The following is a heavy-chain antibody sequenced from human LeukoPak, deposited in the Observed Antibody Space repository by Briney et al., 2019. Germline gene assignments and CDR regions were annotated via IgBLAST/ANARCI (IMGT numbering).Heavy chain of an antibody. CDR3: ARGSPTFIEVRNRQRFDP. J-gene: IGHJ5*02. V-gene: IGHV4-39*07. Sequence: PSETLSLTCTVSGGSLSSSNYYWRWLRQPPGTGLEWIGEINHSGSTNYNPSLKSRVTISVDTSKNQFSLKLSSVTAADTAVYYGARGSPTFIEVRNRQRFDPWGQGTLVTVSS. D-gene: IGHD6-19*01. CDR1: GGSLSSSNYY. CDR2: INHSGST.